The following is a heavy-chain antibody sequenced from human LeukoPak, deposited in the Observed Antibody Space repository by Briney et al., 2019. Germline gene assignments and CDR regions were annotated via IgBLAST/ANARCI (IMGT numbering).Heavy chain of an antibody. CDR3: ARTKVRGRFDY. Sequence: SETLSLTCAVYGGSFSGYDWSWIRQPPGKGLEWIGEINHSGSTNYNPSLKSRVTISVDTSKNQFSLKLSSVTAADTAVYYCARTKVRGRFDYWGQGTLVTVSS. J-gene: IGHJ4*02. CDR2: INHSGST. D-gene: IGHD3-10*01. CDR1: GGSFSGYD. V-gene: IGHV4-34*01.